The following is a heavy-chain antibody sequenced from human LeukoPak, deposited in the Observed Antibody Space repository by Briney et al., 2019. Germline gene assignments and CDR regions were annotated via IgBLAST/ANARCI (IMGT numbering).Heavy chain of an antibody. J-gene: IGHJ4*02. Sequence: GWALSLSCAACGVTLSRYGMRWVRQTPGRGLEWVSAISSSGVDSYYADSVKGRFTISRDNSKNTLYLQMTSLRVEDTAMYYCAKDNSALSSGWEFDYWGQGTLVTVSS. D-gene: IGHD6-19*01. V-gene: IGHV3-23*01. CDR2: ISSSGVDS. CDR3: AKDNSALSSGWEFDY. CDR1: GVTLSRYG.